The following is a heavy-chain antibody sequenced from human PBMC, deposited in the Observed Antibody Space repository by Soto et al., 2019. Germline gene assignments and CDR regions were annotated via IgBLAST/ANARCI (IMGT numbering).Heavy chain of an antibody. D-gene: IGHD3-22*01. CDR1: GGSISSGGYY. J-gene: IGHJ1*01. Sequence: QVQLQESGPGLVKPSQTLSLTCTVSGGSISSGGYYWSWIRQHPGKGLEWIGYIYYSGSTYYNPSLKSRVTIAVDTSKNQFSLKLSSVTAADTAVYYCAIYDSSGSRGFQHWGQGTLVTVSS. CDR2: IYYSGST. V-gene: IGHV4-31*03. CDR3: AIYDSSGSRGFQH.